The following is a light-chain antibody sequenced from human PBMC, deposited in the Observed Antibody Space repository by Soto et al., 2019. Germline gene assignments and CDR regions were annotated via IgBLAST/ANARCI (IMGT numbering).Light chain of an antibody. J-gene: IGKJ1*01. Sequence: EIVMTQSPATLSVSPEERATLSCRASQSVSSNLAWYQQKPGQAPRLLIYGASTRATGIPARFSGSGSGTEFTLTITSLQSEDFSVYYSQHYNNWPPWTFGQGTKVEIK. V-gene: IGKV3-15*01. CDR1: QSVSSN. CDR3: QHYNNWPPWT. CDR2: GAS.